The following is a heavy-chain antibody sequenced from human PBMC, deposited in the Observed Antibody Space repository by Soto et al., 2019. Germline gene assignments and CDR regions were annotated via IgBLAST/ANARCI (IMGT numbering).Heavy chain of an antibody. J-gene: IGHJ5*02. V-gene: IGHV3-11*06. CDR1: GFTFGYSY. D-gene: IGHD2-15*01. CDR2: ISPGSRYP. Sequence: GGSLRRSWAGSGFTFGYSYMSWIRQAPGKGLEWLSYISPGSRYPAYADSVKGRFTISRDNAKRSLYLQMMSLTAEDTAIYYCVRGGGGGLFDPWGQGTMVTVSS. CDR3: VRGGGGGLFDP.